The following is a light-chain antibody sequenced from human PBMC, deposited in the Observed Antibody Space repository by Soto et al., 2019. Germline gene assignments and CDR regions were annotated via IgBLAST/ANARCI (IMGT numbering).Light chain of an antibody. Sequence: EIVLTQSPATVSLSPGERATLSCRASQSASSYLAWYQQKPGQAPRLLIYDASNRATGIPARFSGSGSGTDFTLTISSLEPEDFAVYYCQQRSNWPYTFGQGTKLEIK. CDR2: DAS. CDR3: QQRSNWPYT. CDR1: QSASSY. J-gene: IGKJ2*01. V-gene: IGKV3-11*01.